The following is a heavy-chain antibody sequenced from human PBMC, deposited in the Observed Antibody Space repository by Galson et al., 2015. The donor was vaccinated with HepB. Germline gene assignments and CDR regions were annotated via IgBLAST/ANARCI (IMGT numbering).Heavy chain of an antibody. CDR3: ATGYSSGWYEVFDY. CDR2: FDPEDGET. V-gene: IGHV1-24*01. Sequence: SVKVSCKVSGYTLTELSMHWVRQAPGKGLEWMGGFDPEDGETIYAQKFQGRVTMTEDTSTDTAYMELSSLRSEDTAVYYCATGYSSGWYEVFDYWGQGTLVTVSS. CDR1: GYTLTELS. D-gene: IGHD6-19*01. J-gene: IGHJ4*02.